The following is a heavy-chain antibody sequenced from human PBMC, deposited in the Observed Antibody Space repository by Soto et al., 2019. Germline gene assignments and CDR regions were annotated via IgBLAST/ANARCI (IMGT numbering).Heavy chain of an antibody. D-gene: IGHD1-26*01. CDR2: IKQDGSEK. CDR3: ARLSGSYSYYFDY. J-gene: IGHJ4*02. Sequence: GGSLRLSCAASGFTFSSYWMSWVRQAPGKGLEWVANIKQDGSEKYYVDSVKGRFTISRDNAKNSLYLQMNSLRAEDTAVYYCARLSGSYSYYFDYWGQGTLVTVSS. CDR1: GFTFSSYW. V-gene: IGHV3-7*05.